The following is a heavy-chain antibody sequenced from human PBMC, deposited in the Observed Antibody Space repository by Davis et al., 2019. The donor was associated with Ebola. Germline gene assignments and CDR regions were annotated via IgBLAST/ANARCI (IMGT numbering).Heavy chain of an antibody. CDR2: IRSKANSYAT. Sequence: GGSLRLSCAASGFTFSGSAMHWVRQASGKGLEWVGRIRSKANSYATAYAASVKGRFTISRDDSKNTAYLQMNSLRAEDTAVYYCARANPLSGYSFDYWGQGTLVTVSS. CDR3: ARANPLSGYSFDY. CDR1: GFTFSGSA. J-gene: IGHJ4*02. V-gene: IGHV3-73*01. D-gene: IGHD2/OR15-2a*01.